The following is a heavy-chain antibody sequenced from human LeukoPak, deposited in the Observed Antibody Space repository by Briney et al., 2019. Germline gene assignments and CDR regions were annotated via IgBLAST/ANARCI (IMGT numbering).Heavy chain of an antibody. CDR3: ARDLDGYSSLNYFDY. J-gene: IGHJ4*02. V-gene: IGHV3-11*06. CDR1: GFTFSDYY. D-gene: IGHD6-19*01. Sequence: PGGSLRLSSAASGFTFSDYYMSWIRQAPGKGLEWVSYISSSSSYTNYADSVKGRFTISRDNAKNSLYLQMNSLRAEDTAVYYCARDLDGYSSLNYFDYWGQGTLVTVSS. CDR2: ISSSSSYT.